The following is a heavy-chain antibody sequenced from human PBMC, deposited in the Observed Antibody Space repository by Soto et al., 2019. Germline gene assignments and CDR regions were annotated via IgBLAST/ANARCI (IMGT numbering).Heavy chain of an antibody. D-gene: IGHD3-10*01. CDR3: ARDLGSGNNYYGMDV. J-gene: IGHJ6*02. V-gene: IGHV3-30-3*01. CDR1: GFTFSSYA. CDR2: ISYDGSNK. Sequence: GGSLRLSCAASGFTFSSYAMHRVRQAPGKGLEWVAVISYDGSNKYYADSVKGRFTISRDNSKNTLYLQMNSLRAEDTAVYYCARDLGSGNNYYGMDVWGQGTTVTVSS.